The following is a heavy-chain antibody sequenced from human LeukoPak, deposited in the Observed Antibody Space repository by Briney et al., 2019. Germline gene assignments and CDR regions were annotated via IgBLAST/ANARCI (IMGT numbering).Heavy chain of an antibody. D-gene: IGHD3-10*01. J-gene: IGHJ4*02. V-gene: IGHV4-59*01. CDR2: IYNSGSST. Sequence: SETLSLTCTVSGGSISIYYWNWIRQPPGKGLEWIGYIYNSGSSTIYNPSLKSRVAISVDTSKNQFSLRLSSVTAADTAVYFCVRDRELTYWGQGTLVTVSS. CDR3: VRDRELTY. CDR1: GGSISIYY.